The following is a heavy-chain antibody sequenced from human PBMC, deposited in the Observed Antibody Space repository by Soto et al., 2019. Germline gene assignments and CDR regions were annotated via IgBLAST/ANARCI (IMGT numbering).Heavy chain of an antibody. CDR3: TPIAVAGYYYFDS. Sequence: GGSLRLSCAASGFTFSNAWMNWVRQAPGKGLEWVGRIKSKTDGGTTDYAAPVKGRFTISRDDSKNTLYLQMNSLKTEDTAVYYCTPIAVAGYYYFDSWGQGTLVTVSS. V-gene: IGHV3-15*07. J-gene: IGHJ4*02. D-gene: IGHD6-19*01. CDR1: GFTFSNAW. CDR2: IKSKTDGGTT.